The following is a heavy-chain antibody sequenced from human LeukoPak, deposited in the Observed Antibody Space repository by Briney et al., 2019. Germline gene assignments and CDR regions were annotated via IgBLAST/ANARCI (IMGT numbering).Heavy chain of an antibody. CDR2: IIPILGIA. CDR3: ARDGCSGGSCYFSY. V-gene: IGHV1-69*04. D-gene: IGHD2-15*01. Sequence: ASVKVSCKASGGTFSSYAISWVRQAPGQGLEWMGRIIPILGIANYAQKFQGRVTITADKSTSTAYMELSSLRSEETAVYYCARDGCSGGSCYFSYWGQGTLVTVSS. CDR1: GGTFSSYA. J-gene: IGHJ4*02.